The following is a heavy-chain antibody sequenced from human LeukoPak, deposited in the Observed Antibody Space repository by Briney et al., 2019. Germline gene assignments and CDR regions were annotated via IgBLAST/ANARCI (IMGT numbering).Heavy chain of an antibody. CDR3: ASYKRYCSSTSCRYYYYYMDV. J-gene: IGHJ6*03. Sequence: GASVKVSCKASGYTFTSYGISWVRQAPGQGLEWMGWISAYNGNTNYAQKLQGRVTMTTDTSTSTAYMELRSLRSDDTAVYYCASYKRYCSSTSCRYYYYYMDVWGKGTTVTISS. V-gene: IGHV1-18*01. CDR2: ISAYNGNT. D-gene: IGHD2-2*01. CDR1: GYTFTSYG.